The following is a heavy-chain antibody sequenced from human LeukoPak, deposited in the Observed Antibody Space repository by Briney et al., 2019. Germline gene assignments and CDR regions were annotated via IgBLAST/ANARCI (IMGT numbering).Heavy chain of an antibody. J-gene: IGHJ3*02. CDR2: IYETGST. CDR1: GGSISSSSYY. V-gene: IGHV4-39*07. Sequence: SETLSLTCTVSGGSISSSSYYWGWIRQPPGKGLEWLGQIYETGSTNYNPSLKSRLSMSLDKSKNQFSLKLNSVTAADTAVYYCARDYSGSSGNYPFDAFDIWGQGTMVTVSS. CDR3: ARDYSGSSGNYPFDAFDI. D-gene: IGHD3-22*01.